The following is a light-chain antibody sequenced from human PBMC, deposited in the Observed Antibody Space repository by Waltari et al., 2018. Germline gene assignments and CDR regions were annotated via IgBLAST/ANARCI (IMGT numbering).Light chain of an antibody. Sequence: QSMLTQPPSVSAAPGQRVTISCSGGHSNIGNNYVSWYRQFPGTAPKLLIYEDSGRPSGVPGRFSGSKSGTSATLDITGLQAGDEADYYCGTWDSSLSGAVFGGGTHLTVL. J-gene: IGLJ7*01. CDR2: EDS. CDR3: GTWDSSLSGAV. V-gene: IGLV1-51*02. CDR1: HSNIGNNY.